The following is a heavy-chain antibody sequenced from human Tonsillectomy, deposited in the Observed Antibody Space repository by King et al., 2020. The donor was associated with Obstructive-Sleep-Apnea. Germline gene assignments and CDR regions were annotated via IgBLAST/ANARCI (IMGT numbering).Heavy chain of an antibody. D-gene: IGHD3-10*01. V-gene: IGHV3-30-3*01. J-gene: IGHJ6*02. CDR2: ISYDGSNK. CDR1: GFTFSYYA. Sequence: VQLVESGGGVVQPGKSLRLSCEASGFTFSYYAMHWVRQAPGQGLEWVSLISYDGSNKYYADSVKGRFTISRDKSKNTQYLQMNRLRAEDTAVYYCAGGRGAEGYNYYYGVDVWGQGTTVTVSS. CDR3: AGGRGAEGYNYYYGVDV.